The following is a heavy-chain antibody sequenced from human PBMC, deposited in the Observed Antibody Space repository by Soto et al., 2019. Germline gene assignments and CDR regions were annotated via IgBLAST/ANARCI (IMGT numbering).Heavy chain of an antibody. CDR2: IIPIFGTA. J-gene: IGHJ4*02. V-gene: IGHV1-69*13. CDR3: ARSKGGWPHFDY. Sequence: SVNFACKASGGTFSSYAISWVRQAPGQRLEWLGGIIPIFGTANYAHKLQGRFTVRAYEATSGAYMELSSLRLEDTAVYYCARSKGGWPHFDYWGQGSLVSVTS. CDR1: GGTFSSYA. D-gene: IGHD5-12*01.